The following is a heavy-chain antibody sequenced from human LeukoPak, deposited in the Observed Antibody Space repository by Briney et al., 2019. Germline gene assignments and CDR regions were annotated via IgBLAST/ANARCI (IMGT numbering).Heavy chain of an antibody. Sequence: PGGSLRLSCAASGFTFSSYWMSWVRQAPGKGLEWVANIKQDGSEKYYVDSVKGRFTISRDNAKNSLYLQMNSLRAEDTAVYYCARLLHPRAPLWFFDYWGQGHRVTVSS. V-gene: IGHV3-7*01. CDR1: GFTFSSYW. J-gene: IGHJ4*02. CDR3: ARLLHPRAPLWFFDY. CDR2: IKQDGSEK. D-gene: IGHD5-18*01.